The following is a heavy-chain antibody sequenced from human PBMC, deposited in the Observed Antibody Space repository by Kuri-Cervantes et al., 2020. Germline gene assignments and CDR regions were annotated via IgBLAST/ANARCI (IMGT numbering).Heavy chain of an antibody. CDR2: IRYDGSNK. CDR1: GFTFSSYG. D-gene: IGHD6-19*01. Sequence: GGSLRLSCAASGFTFSSYGMHWVRQAPGKGLEWVAFIRYDGSNKYYADSVKGRFTISRDNSKNTLYLQMNSLRAEDTAVYYCAKAGGRSSGWYEGYYFDYWGQGTLVTVSS. CDR3: AKAGGRSSGWYEGYYFDY. J-gene: IGHJ4*02. V-gene: IGHV3-30*02.